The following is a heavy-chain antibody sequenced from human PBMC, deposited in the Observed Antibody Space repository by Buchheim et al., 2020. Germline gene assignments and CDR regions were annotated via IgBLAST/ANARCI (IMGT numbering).Heavy chain of an antibody. Sequence: QVQLVESGGGVVQPGRSLRLSCAASGFTFSSYGMHWVRQAPGKGLEWVAVIWYDGSNKYYADSVKGRFTISRDNSKTTLYLQMNSLRAEDTAVYYCARECGYMVIYGMDVWGQGTT. V-gene: IGHV3-33*01. CDR2: IWYDGSNK. CDR3: ARECGYMVIYGMDV. D-gene: IGHD5-12*01. CDR1: GFTFSSYG. J-gene: IGHJ6*01.